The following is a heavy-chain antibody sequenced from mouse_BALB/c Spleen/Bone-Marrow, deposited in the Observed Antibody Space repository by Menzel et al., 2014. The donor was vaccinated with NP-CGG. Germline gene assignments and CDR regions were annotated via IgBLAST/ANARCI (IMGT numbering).Heavy chain of an antibody. CDR3: ARGLRGYAMDY. CDR1: GFTFSSYT. Sequence: EVKLVESGGGLVQPGGSLKLSCAASGFTFSSYTMSWVRQTPEKRLEWVAYISNGGGSTYYPDTVKGRFTISRDNAKNTLYLQMSSLKSEHTAMYYCARGLRGYAMDYWGQGTSVTVSS. V-gene: IGHV5-12-2*01. J-gene: IGHJ4*01. CDR2: ISNGGGST. D-gene: IGHD2-4*01.